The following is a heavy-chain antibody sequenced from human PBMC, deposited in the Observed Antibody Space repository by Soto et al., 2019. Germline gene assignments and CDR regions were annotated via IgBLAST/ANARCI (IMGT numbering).Heavy chain of an antibody. D-gene: IGHD3-22*01. CDR3: ARYFFDPSGYLDY. CDR2: ISAYNGNT. J-gene: IGHJ4*02. CDR1: GYSFTNYG. V-gene: IGHV1-18*01. Sequence: ASVKVSCKASGYSFTNYGITWVRQAPGQGLEWMGWISAYNGNTKYAQKLQGRVTMTTDASTSTAYLELRSLTSEDTAVYYCARYFFDPSGYLDYWGQGTPVTVSS.